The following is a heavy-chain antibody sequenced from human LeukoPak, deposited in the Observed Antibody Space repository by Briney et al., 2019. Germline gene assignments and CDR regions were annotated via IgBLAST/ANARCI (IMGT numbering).Heavy chain of an antibody. V-gene: IGHV3-21*04. D-gene: IGHD3-3*01. CDR3: AKANRPVLRFLEWLLYGGSYFDY. CDR1: GFTFSSYS. CDR2: ISSSSSYI. Sequence: GGSLRLSCAASGFTFSSYSMNWVRQAPGKGLEWVSSISSSSSYIYYADSVKGRFTISRDNAKNSLYLQMNSLRAEDTALYYCAKANRPVLRFLEWLLYGGSYFDYWGQGTLVTVSS. J-gene: IGHJ4*02.